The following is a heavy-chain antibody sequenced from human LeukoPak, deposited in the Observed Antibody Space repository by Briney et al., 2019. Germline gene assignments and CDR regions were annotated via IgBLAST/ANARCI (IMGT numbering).Heavy chain of an antibody. V-gene: IGHV3-48*03. CDR3: AKLTNSWFDP. CDR2: ISSSGSTI. CDR1: GFTFSSYE. J-gene: IGHJ5*02. Sequence: PGGSLRLSCAASGFTFSSYEMNWVRQAPGKGLEWVSYISSSGSTIYYADSVKGRFTISRDNSKNTLYLQMNSLRAKDTAVYYCAKLTNSWFDPWGQGTLVAVSS. D-gene: IGHD2-2*01.